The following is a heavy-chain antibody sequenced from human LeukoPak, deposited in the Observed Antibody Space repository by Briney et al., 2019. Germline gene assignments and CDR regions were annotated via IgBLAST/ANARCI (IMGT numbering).Heavy chain of an antibody. CDR3: ARDRVAKGSGSGTRYNWFDP. CDR2: ISYDGSNK. J-gene: IGHJ5*02. V-gene: IGHV3-30-3*01. Sequence: GGSLRLSCAASGFTFSSYAMHWVRQAPGKGLEWVAVISYDGSNKYYADSVKGRFTISRDNSKNTLYLQMNSLRAEDTAVYYCARDRVAKGSGSGTRYNWFDPWGQGTLVTVSS. D-gene: IGHD3-10*01. CDR1: GFTFSSYA.